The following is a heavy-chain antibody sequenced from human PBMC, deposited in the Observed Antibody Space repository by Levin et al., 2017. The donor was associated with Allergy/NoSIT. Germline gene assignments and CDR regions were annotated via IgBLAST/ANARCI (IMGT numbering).Heavy chain of an antibody. CDR1: GFTFSDHY. D-gene: IGHD1-26*01. CDR2: IRNKAYRYTT. CDR3: ARRVTIVTDGSDV. Sequence: GESLKISCAASGFTFSDHYMDWLRLTPGKGLEWVGRIRNKAYRYTTEYAASVRGRFTIPRDDSKSSLFLQMNSLTTEDSAVYHCARRVTIVTDGSDVWGQGTMVTVS. J-gene: IGHJ3*01. V-gene: IGHV3-72*01.